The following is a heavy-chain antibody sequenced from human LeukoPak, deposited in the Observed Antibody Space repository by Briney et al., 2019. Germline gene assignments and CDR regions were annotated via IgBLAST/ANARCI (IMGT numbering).Heavy chain of an antibody. CDR1: GGSFSGYY. V-gene: IGHV4-34*01. CDR3: ARGPVTGTTSLWFDP. Sequence: SETLSLTCAVYGGSFSGYYWSWIRQPPGKGLEWIGEINHSGSTNYNPPLKSRVTISVDTSKNQFSLKLSSVTAADTAVYYCARGPVTGTTSLWFDPWGQGTLVTVSS. CDR2: INHSGST. J-gene: IGHJ5*02. D-gene: IGHD1-7*01.